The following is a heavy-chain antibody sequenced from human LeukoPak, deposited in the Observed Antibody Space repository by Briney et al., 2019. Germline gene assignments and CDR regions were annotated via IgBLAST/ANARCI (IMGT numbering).Heavy chain of an antibody. Sequence: GGSLRLSYAASGFTFSSYAMHWVRQAPGKGLEWVAVISYDGSNKYYADSVKGRFTISRDNSKNALYLQMNSLRAEDTAVYYCARGYSSSSGLIYYYYGMDVWGQGTTVTVSS. V-gene: IGHV3-30*04. D-gene: IGHD6-13*01. CDR1: GFTFSSYA. J-gene: IGHJ6*02. CDR2: ISYDGSNK. CDR3: ARGYSSSSGLIYYYYGMDV.